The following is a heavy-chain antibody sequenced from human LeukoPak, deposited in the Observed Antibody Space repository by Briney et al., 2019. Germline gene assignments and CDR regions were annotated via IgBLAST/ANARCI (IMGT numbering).Heavy chain of an antibody. J-gene: IGHJ5*01. CDR2: INHSGST. V-gene: IGHV4-34*01. D-gene: IGHD2-15*01. Sequence: SETLSLTCAVYGGSFSGYYWSWIRQPPGKGLEWIGEINHSGSTSYNPSLKSRVTIPVDTSKNQFSLKLSSVTAADTAVYYCARGRQYCSGGSCYSWFDYWGQGTLVTVSS. CDR1: GGSFSGYY. CDR3: ARGRQYCSGGSCYSWFDY.